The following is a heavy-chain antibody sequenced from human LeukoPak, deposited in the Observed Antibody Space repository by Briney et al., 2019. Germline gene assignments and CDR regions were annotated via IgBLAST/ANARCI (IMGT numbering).Heavy chain of an antibody. Sequence: GGSLRLSCAASGFTFSSYWMHWVRQAPGKGLVWVSRINSDGSSTSYADSVKGRFTISRDNAKNTLYLRMNSLRAEDTAVYYCARESRQGYFDYWGQGTLVTVSS. CDR1: GFTFSSYW. CDR2: INSDGSST. CDR3: ARESRQGYFDY. J-gene: IGHJ4*02. V-gene: IGHV3-74*01.